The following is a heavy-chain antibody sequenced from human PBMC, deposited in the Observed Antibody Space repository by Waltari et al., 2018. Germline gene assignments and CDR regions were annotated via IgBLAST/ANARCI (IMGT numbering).Heavy chain of an antibody. CDR3: ARAHYYDSSGYNHPRGWFDP. Sequence: QVQLQQWGAGLLKPSETLSLTCAVYGGSFSGYYWSWIRQPPGKGLEWIGEINQSGATTYSPSLKSRVTISVDTAKNQFSLKRSSVTAADTAVYYCARAHYYDSSGYNHPRGWFDPWGQGTLVTVSS. V-gene: IGHV4-34*01. CDR2: INQSGAT. CDR1: GGSFSGYY. D-gene: IGHD3-22*01. J-gene: IGHJ5*02.